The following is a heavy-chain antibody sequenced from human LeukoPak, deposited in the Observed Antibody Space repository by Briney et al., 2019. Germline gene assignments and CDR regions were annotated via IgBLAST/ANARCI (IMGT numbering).Heavy chain of an antibody. Sequence: GASVKVSCKASGYTFTSYGISWVRQAPGQGLEWMGWISAYNGNTNYAQKLQGRVTMTTDTSTSTAYMELRSLRSDDTAVYYCARPVGYCSGGSCYYYYMYVWGKGTTVTVSS. CDR1: GYTFTSYG. CDR2: ISAYNGNT. J-gene: IGHJ6*03. CDR3: ARPVGYCSGGSCYYYYMYV. V-gene: IGHV1-18*01. D-gene: IGHD2-15*01.